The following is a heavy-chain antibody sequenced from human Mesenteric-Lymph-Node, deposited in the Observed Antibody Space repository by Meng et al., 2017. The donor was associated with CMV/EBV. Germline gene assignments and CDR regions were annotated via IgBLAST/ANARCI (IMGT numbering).Heavy chain of an antibody. V-gene: IGHV1-8*01. CDR2: MNPDSGNT. CDR1: TITSED. CDR3: ARGLGGYCSSSSCVFDP. D-gene: IGHD2-2*01. J-gene: IGHJ5*02. Sequence: TITSEDINWVRQATGQGLEWMGWMNPDSGNTGYAQKFQGRVTMTRNTSINTAYMELSSLRSEDTAVYYCARGLGGYCSSSSCVFDPWGQGTLVTVSS.